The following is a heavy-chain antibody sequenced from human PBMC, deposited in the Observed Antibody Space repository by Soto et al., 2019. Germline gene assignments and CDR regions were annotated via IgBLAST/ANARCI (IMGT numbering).Heavy chain of an antibody. CDR2: FTRSGST. J-gene: IGHJ3*02. Sequence: PGGSMRISCASSGCNIINYAMRWVRQAPGKGLEWLSTFTRSGSTYYADSVKGRFTISRDNSKNTLYLQMNSLRAEDTAVYYCAKQPPPGYCSSTSCPDDAFDIWGQGTMVTVSS. V-gene: IGHV3-23*01. CDR1: GCNIINYA. CDR3: AKQPPPGYCSSTSCPDDAFDI. D-gene: IGHD2-2*01.